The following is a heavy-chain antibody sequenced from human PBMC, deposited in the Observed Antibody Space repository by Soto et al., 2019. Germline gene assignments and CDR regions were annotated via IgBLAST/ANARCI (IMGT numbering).Heavy chain of an antibody. CDR1: GGSFSGYY. CDR3: ARAGYSSGWYRDIIWFDP. J-gene: IGHJ5*02. D-gene: IGHD6-19*01. CDR2: INHSVST. Sequence: QVQLQQWGAGLLKLSETLSLTCAVSGGSFSGYYWSWLRQPPGKALEGIGEINHSVSTNDNPSLKCRVTISVDTAKNQFSRKLSSVPAADTAVYYSARAGYSSGWYRDIIWFDPWGQGTLVTVSS. V-gene: IGHV4-34*01.